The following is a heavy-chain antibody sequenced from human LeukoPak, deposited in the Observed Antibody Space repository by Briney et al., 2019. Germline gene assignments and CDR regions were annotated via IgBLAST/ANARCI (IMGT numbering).Heavy chain of an antibody. J-gene: IGHJ4*02. V-gene: IGHV4-59*12. CDR1: GGSISSYY. CDR3: ARDTSHRPYYYGSGSHFDY. D-gene: IGHD3-10*01. CDR2: IYYSGST. Sequence: SETLSLTCTVSGGSISSYYWSWIRQPPGKGLEWIGYIYYSGSTNYNPSLKSRVTISVDTSKNQFSLKLSSVTAADTAVYYCARDTSHRPYYYGSGSHFDYWGQGTLVAVSS.